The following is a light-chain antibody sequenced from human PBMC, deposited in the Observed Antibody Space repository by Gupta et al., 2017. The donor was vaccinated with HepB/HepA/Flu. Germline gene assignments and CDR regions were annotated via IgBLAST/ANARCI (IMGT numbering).Light chain of an antibody. Sequence: AIQMTQSPSSLSASVGDRVTITCRASQGIRNDLGWYQQKPGKAPKLLIYAASSLQSRVPSRFSGSGSGTDFTLTISSLQPEDFATYYCRQDYNYPWTFGQGTKVEIK. CDR3: RQDYNYPWT. CDR1: QGIRND. V-gene: IGKV1-6*01. J-gene: IGKJ1*01. CDR2: AAS.